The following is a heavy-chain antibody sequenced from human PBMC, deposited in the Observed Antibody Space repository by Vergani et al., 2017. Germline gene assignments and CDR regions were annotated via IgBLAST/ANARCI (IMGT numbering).Heavy chain of an antibody. D-gene: IGHD6-19*01. J-gene: IGHJ2*01. V-gene: IGHV4-59*01. CDR2: IYYSGST. Sequence: QVQLQESCPGLVKPSETLSLTCTVSGGSISSYYWSWIRQPPGKGLEWIGYIYYSGSTNYNPSLKSRVTISVDTSKNQFSLKLSSVTAADTAVYYCARGGQWLSKQYFDLWGRGTLVTVSS. CDR3: ARGGQWLSKQYFDL. CDR1: GGSISSYY.